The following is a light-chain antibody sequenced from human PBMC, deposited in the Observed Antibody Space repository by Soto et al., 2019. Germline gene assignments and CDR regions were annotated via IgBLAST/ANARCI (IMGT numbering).Light chain of an antibody. J-gene: IGKJ1*01. Sequence: DVEISHCPCTLAASVGDRVTISCRASQSITGWLAWFQQKPGKAPKLLISKASNLESGVPSRFSGSGSGTDFTLTISGLQPDDFATYYCQQYNPYSPWTFGQGTKVDIK. V-gene: IGKV1-5*03. CDR1: QSITGW. CDR3: QQYNPYSPWT. CDR2: KAS.